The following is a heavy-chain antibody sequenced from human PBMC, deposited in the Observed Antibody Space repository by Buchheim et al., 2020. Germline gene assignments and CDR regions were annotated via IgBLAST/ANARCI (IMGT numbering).Heavy chain of an antibody. CDR1: GFNFSIYG. J-gene: IGHJ4*02. CDR2: ISHRGSNE. CDR3: AKKAPTTLAAGPDY. V-gene: IGHV3-30*18. Sequence: QVQLVESGGGVVQPGRSLRLSCAASGFNFSIYGMHWVRQAPGKGLEWVAVISHRGSNEDYGASVKGRFTISRDNSKNTRYLQMNSLKPEDTAVYYCAKKAPTTLAAGPDYWGQGTL. D-gene: IGHD6-13*01.